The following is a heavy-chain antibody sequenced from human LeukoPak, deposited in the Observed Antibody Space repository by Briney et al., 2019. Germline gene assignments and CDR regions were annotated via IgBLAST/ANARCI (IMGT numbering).Heavy chain of an antibody. CDR3: ARVEMATPHFDY. J-gene: IGHJ4*02. CDR1: GFTFSTYN. V-gene: IGHV3-21*01. CDR2: ISSSSSYI. D-gene: IGHD5-24*01. Sequence: PGGSLRLSCAASGFTFSTYNMNWVRQAPGKGLEWVSSISSSSSYIYYADSVKGRFTISRDNAKNSLYLQMNSLRAEDTAVYYCARVEMATPHFDYWGQGTLVTVSS.